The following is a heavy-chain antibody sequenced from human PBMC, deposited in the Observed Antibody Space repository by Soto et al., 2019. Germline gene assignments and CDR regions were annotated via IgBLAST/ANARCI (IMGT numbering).Heavy chain of an antibody. CDR2: ISISGTYL. D-gene: IGHD3-10*01. J-gene: IGHJ4*02. CDR3: AREGNYHEF. V-gene: IGHV3-21*01. CDR1: VVTFRIYA. Sequence: GGSLRLCCATSVVTFRIYAVNWVRQAPGKGLEWVSSISISGTYLHYADSVEGRFTISRDDAKNSVYLQMNSLRPDDTAVYYCAREGNYHEFWGQGTLVTVSS.